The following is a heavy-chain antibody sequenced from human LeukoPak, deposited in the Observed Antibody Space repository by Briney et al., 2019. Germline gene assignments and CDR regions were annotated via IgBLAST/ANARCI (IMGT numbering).Heavy chain of an antibody. CDR3: ARAPRKLAAGNKYYFVY. Sequence: TGGSLRLSCAPSGFTVSSNYMSWDRHAPGKGRERVSVIYSGGSTYYADSVKGRFTISRDNSKNTLYLQMNSLRAEDTAVYYCARAPRKLAAGNKYYFVYWGQGTLVTVSS. D-gene: IGHD1/OR15-1a*01. J-gene: IGHJ4*02. CDR2: IYSGGST. V-gene: IGHV3-66*01. CDR1: GFTVSSNY.